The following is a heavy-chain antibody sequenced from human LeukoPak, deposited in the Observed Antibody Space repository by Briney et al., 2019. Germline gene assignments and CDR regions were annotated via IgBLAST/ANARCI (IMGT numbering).Heavy chain of an antibody. D-gene: IGHD6-19*01. CDR3: ARDDSSGWYFDY. Sequence: ASVKVSCKASGYTFTSYYMHWVRQAPGQGLEWMGIINPSGGSTSYAQKFQGRVTMTRDMSTSTVYMELSSLRSEDTAVYYCARDDSSGWYFDYWGQGTLVTVSS. CDR2: INPSGGST. V-gene: IGHV1-46*01. J-gene: IGHJ4*02. CDR1: GYTFTSYY.